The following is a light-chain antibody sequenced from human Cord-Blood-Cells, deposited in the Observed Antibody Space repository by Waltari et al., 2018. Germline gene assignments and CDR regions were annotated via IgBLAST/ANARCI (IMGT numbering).Light chain of an antibody. CDR1: SSDVGSYNL. Sequence: QSALTQPASVSGSPGQSITISCTGTSSDVGSYNLVSWYQQHPGKAPKLMIYEGSKRPSGVSNRFSGSKSGNTASLTISGPQAEDEADYYCCSYAGSSGVFGTGTKVTVL. V-gene: IGLV2-23*01. CDR3: CSYAGSSGV. CDR2: EGS. J-gene: IGLJ1*01.